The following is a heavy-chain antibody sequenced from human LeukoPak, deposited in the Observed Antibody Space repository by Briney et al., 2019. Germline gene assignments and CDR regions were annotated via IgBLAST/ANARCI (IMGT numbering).Heavy chain of an antibody. CDR1: GVSISSSGDY. Sequence: PSETLSLTCTVSGVSISSSGDYWGWIRQPPGKGLEWIGSVYWSGNTHYNRSLKSRVTISVDTSKNQFSLKLSSVTAADTAVYYCARVNTQGVPSPWGQGILVTVSS. D-gene: IGHD2-15*01. V-gene: IGHV4-39*01. J-gene: IGHJ5*02. CDR2: VYWSGNT. CDR3: ARVNTQGVPSP.